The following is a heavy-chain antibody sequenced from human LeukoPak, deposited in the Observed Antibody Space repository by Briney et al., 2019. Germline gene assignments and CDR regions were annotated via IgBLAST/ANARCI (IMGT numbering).Heavy chain of an antibody. CDR2: RYHSGST. D-gene: IGHD1-26*01. J-gene: IGHJ3*02. CDR1: GGSISSGSYY. CDR3: ARAGGRYGADAFDI. Sequence: SETLSLTCTVSGGSISSGSYYWSWIRQPPGKGLEWIGYRYHSGSTNYNPSLKSRVAISVDSSKNQFALKLNSATAADTAVYYCARAGGRYGADAFDIWGQGTVVTVSS. V-gene: IGHV4-61*01.